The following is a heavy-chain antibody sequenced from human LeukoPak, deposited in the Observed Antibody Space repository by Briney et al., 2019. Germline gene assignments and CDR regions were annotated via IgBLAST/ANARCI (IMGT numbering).Heavy chain of an antibody. D-gene: IGHD1-7*01. CDR3: ARVSRYNWNYGVFDY. J-gene: IGHJ4*02. CDR2: ISSSGSYI. CDR1: RFTFSSYS. V-gene: IGHV3-21*01. Sequence: NPGGSLRLSCAASRFTFSSYSMNWIRQAPGKGLEWVSSISSSGSYIYYADSVKGRFTISRDNAKNSLYLQMNSLRAEDTAIYYCARVSRYNWNYGVFDYWGQGTLVTVSS.